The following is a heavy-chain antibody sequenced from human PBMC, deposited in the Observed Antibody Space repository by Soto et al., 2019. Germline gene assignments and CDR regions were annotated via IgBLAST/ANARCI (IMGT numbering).Heavy chain of an antibody. CDR3: ARDLVVPAAIMYYYYYYGMDV. J-gene: IGHJ6*02. CDR2: IKQDGSEK. D-gene: IGHD2-2*01. Sequence: GGSLRLSCAASGFTFSSYCISWVRQAPGKGMEWVANIKQDGSEKYYVDSVKGRFTISRDNAKNSLYLQMNSLRAEDTAVYYCARDLVVPAAIMYYYYYYGMDVWGQGTTVTVSS. V-gene: IGHV3-7*04. CDR1: GFTFSSYC.